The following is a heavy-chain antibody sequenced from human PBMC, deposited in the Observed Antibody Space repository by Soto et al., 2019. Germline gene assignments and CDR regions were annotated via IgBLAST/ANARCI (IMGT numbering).Heavy chain of an antibody. Sequence: GEALKISCKGSGYSFTSYWNGWVRQMPGKGLERMGIIYSGDSDTIYSPSFPGQVTISADKSISTAYLQWSSLKASDTAMYYCARQYVVVAATSRGYYYYDMDVWGQGTTVTVSS. CDR1: GYSFTSYW. CDR3: ARQYVVVAATSRGYYYYDMDV. J-gene: IGHJ6*02. V-gene: IGHV5-51*01. CDR2: IYSGDSDT. D-gene: IGHD2-15*01.